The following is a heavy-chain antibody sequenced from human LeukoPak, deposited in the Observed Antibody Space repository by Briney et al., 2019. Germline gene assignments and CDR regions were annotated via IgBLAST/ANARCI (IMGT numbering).Heavy chain of an antibody. CDR1: GFAFTTYA. Sequence: GGSLRLSCATSGFAFTTYAMSWVRQAPGKGLEWVSSISGGGTNTFYADSVRGRFTISRDSPKNTLYLQMNSLRAEDTAVYYCARLVCSTIPCYGKFYFDSWGQGTLVPVSS. D-gene: IGHD2-2*01. V-gene: IGHV3-23*01. CDR2: ISGGGTNT. CDR3: ARLVCSTIPCYGKFYFDS. J-gene: IGHJ4*02.